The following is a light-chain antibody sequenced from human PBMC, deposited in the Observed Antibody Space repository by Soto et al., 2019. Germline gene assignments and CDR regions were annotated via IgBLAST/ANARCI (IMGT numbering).Light chain of an antibody. J-gene: IGKJ2*01. Sequence: EVVMTQSPATLSVSPGERATLSCRASQSVSDNLAWYQQQAGQAPRLLIYGASTRATGIPARFSGSGSGKDFTLTISSLQYEDFAVYYCQQSNNWPYTFGQGTKLDIK. V-gene: IGKV3-15*01. CDR3: QQSNNWPYT. CDR2: GAS. CDR1: QSVSDN.